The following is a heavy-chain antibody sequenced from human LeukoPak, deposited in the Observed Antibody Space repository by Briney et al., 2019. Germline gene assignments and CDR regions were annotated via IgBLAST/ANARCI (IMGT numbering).Heavy chain of an antibody. V-gene: IGHV3-9*01. Sequence: PGRSLRLSCAASGFTFDDYAMHWVRQAPGKGLEWVSGISWNSGSIGYADSVKGRFTISRDNAKNSLYLQMNSLRAEDTAVYYCARGPSYSSKRGHFDYWGQGTLVTVSS. J-gene: IGHJ4*02. CDR3: ARGPSYSSKRGHFDY. CDR2: ISWNSGSI. D-gene: IGHD6-13*01. CDR1: GFTFDDYA.